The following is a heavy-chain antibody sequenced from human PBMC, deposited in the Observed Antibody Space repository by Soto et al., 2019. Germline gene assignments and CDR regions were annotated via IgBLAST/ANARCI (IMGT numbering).Heavy chain of an antibody. Sequence: QVQLVESGGGVVKPGSSLILSCAASGFTFSNYAMHWERQAKGEGLEWVADISYDGSNKYYADSVKGRCTISRDKSKNTLYLQMNSLRAEDTAVYYCARGESYYLLGYFDYWSHGTLVTVSS. J-gene: IGHJ4*01. V-gene: IGHV3-30-3*01. CDR1: GFTFSNYA. D-gene: IGHD1-26*01. CDR3: ARGESYYLLGYFDY. CDR2: ISYDGSNK.